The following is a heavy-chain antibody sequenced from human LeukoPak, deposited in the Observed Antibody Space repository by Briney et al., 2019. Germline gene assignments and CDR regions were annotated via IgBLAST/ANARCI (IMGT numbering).Heavy chain of an antibody. V-gene: IGHV4-59*08. CDR1: GGSISSYY. D-gene: IGHD6-13*01. CDR3: ARYSSHIFFDC. CDR2: IYYSGST. J-gene: IGHJ4*02. Sequence: SETLSLTCTVSGGSISSYYWSWIRQPPGKGLEWIGYIYYSGSTNYNPSLKSRVTISVDTSKNQFSLKLSSVTAADTAVFYCARYSSHIFFDCWGQGTLVTVSS.